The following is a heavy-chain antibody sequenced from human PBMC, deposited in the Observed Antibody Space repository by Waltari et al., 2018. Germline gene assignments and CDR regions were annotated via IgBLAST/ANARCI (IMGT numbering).Heavy chain of an antibody. Sequence: EVQLVESGGGLIQPGGSLRLPCAVSGFTVSTHYMSWVRQAPGQGLEWVSVIYTGGDTYYADSVKGRFSISRDNSKNTLYLQMNSLRVEDTAIYYCARGWIGTTSLGHDGMDVWGQGTTVTVSS. CDR3: ARGWIGTTSLGHDGMDV. D-gene: IGHD4-17*01. CDR2: IYTGGDT. CDR1: GFTVSTHY. V-gene: IGHV3-53*01. J-gene: IGHJ6*02.